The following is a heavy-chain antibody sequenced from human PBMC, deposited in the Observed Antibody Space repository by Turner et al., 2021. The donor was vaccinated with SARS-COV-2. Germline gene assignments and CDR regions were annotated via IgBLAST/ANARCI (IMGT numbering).Heavy chain of an antibody. Sequence: QLQLQESGPGPVKPSETLSLTCTVSGGSISSSSYYWGWIRQPPGKGLEWIGSIYYSGSTYYNPSLKSRVTISVDTSKNQFSLNLISMTAADTAVYYCARHQGSTSGYDHGMNVWGQGTAVIVSS. CDR2: IYYSGST. J-gene: IGHJ6*02. CDR3: ARHQGSTSGYDHGMNV. CDR1: GGSISSSSYY. D-gene: IGHD1-1*01. V-gene: IGHV4-39*01.